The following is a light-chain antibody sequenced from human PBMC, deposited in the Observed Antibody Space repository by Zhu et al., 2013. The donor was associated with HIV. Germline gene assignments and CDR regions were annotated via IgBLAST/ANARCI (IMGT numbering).Light chain of an antibody. CDR1: QSINTW. V-gene: IGKV1-5*03. Sequence: IQMTQSPSSLSASVGDRVTITCRASQSINTWLAWYQQKPGKAPKLLIYKASSLESGAPSRFSGSGSGTDFTLTISSLQSDDFATYYCQQFNTYPLAFGGGPRWKSN. CDR3: QQFNTYPLA. J-gene: IGKJ4*01. CDR2: KAS.